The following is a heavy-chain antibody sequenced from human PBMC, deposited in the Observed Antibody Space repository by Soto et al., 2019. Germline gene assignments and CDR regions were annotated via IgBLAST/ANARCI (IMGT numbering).Heavy chain of an antibody. Sequence: EVQLLESGGGLVQPGGSLRLSCSASGFKFSTYAMSWVRQAPGKGLEWVSTIRGSGGGTSYADSVKGRFTISRDNAKNTLWLRMSSLGVVDTALYYCAKDYVVMFGGPIGSWGQGTLVSVSS. V-gene: IGHV3-23*01. J-gene: IGHJ5*02. CDR3: AKDYVVMFGGPIGS. CDR1: GFKFSTYA. D-gene: IGHD3-16*01. CDR2: IRGSGGGT.